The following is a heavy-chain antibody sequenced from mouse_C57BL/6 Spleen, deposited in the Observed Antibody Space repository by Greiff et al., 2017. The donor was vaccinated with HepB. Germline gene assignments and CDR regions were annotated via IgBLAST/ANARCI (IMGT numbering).Heavy chain of an antibody. D-gene: IGHD2-14*01. Sequence: EVQVVESGGGLVKPGGSLKLSCAASGFTFSDYGMHWVRQAPEKGLEWVAYISSGSSTIYYADTVKGRFTISRDNAKNTLFLQMTSLRSEDTAMYYCASGGTAYWGQGTTLTVSS. CDR1: GFTFSDYG. CDR2: ISSGSSTI. J-gene: IGHJ2*01. V-gene: IGHV5-17*01. CDR3: ASGGTAY.